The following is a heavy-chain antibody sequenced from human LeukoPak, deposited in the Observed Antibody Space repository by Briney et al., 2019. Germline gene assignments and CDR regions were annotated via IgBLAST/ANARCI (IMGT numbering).Heavy chain of an antibody. D-gene: IGHD7-27*01. Sequence: SETLSLTCTVSGGSISSYYWSWIRQPPGKGLEWIGDIYYSGSTNYNPPLKSRVTISIDTSKNQSSLKLISVSAADTAVYCCARGRWGFGYWGQGPLVTVSS. CDR2: IYYSGST. CDR1: GGSISSYY. CDR3: ARGRWGFGY. V-gene: IGHV4-59*01. J-gene: IGHJ4*02.